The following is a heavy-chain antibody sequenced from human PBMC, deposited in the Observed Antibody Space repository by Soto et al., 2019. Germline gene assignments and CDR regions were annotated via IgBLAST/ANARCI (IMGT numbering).Heavy chain of an antibody. Sequence: PGGSLGLGCAASGLLVAGSYMSWVRRAPGKGLELASVIYNDGTTYYSQSVEGRFTISRDTSKNTLYLQMDRLRDEDTAVYYCVRPLPSGQTHARDVWGQGTTVTVSS. CDR2: IYNDGTT. CDR1: GLLVAGSY. D-gene: IGHD3-10*01. CDR3: VRPLPSGQTHARDV. V-gene: IGHV3-53*01. J-gene: IGHJ6*02.